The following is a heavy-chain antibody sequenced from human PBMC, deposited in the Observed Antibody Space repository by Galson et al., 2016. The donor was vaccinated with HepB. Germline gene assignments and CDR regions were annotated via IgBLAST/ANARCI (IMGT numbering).Heavy chain of an antibody. CDR2: ISAYNGNT. Sequence: SVKVSCKASGYTFTTYGISWVRQAPGQGLEWMGWISAYNGNTHYAQKLQGRVTMTTDTSTSTAYMELRSLRSDDTAVYYCARDPRKSRYQLLEIYYYYYAMDVWGQGTTVTVSS. CDR3: ARDPRKSRYQLLEIYYYYYAMDV. CDR1: GYTFTTYG. J-gene: IGHJ6*02. D-gene: IGHD2-2*01. V-gene: IGHV1-18*01.